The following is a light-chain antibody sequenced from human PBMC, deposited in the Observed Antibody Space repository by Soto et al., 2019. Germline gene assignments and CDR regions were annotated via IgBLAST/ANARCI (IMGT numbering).Light chain of an antibody. CDR1: SSDVGGYNY. V-gene: IGLV2-14*01. Sequence: QSVLTQPASVSGSRGESISICCTGTSSDVGGYNYVSWYPQHPRTAPNLMIYEVSNRPSGVSNRFSGSKSGNTASLTVSALQAEDEADYYCSSYTSSSTLVFGTGTKVTVL. CDR2: EVS. J-gene: IGLJ1*01. CDR3: SSYTSSSTLV.